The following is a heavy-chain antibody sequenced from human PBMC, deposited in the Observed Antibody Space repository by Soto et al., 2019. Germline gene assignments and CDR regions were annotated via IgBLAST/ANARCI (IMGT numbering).Heavy chain of an antibody. CDR3: VKDRAQQLILGYWLDL. V-gene: IGHV3-23*01. CDR1: GFTFSDYV. J-gene: IGHJ5*02. D-gene: IGHD6-13*01. Sequence: EVQLLQSGGHLVRPGGSLRLSCVASGFTFSDYVMTWVRQAPEKGLEWVSTISVGGGSAYYADSVKGRFAISRDNSKNTVYLQLNSPAAEDTALYCCVKDRAQQLILGYWLDLWGQGTLVTVSS. CDR2: ISVGGGSA.